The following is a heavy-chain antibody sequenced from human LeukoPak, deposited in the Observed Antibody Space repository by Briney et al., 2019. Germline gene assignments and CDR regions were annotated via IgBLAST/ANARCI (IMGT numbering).Heavy chain of an antibody. V-gene: IGHV1-18*01. CDR2: INTYNGNT. D-gene: IGHD2-15*01. CDR1: GYTLTSYG. Sequence: GASVKVSCKASGYTLTSYGISWVRQAPGQGLECMGWINTYNGNTNYAQKLQGRVTMTTDTSTSTAYMELRSLRSDDTAIYYCARYCSGGSCYPVRPFDYWGQGTLVTVSS. CDR3: ARYCSGGSCYPVRPFDY. J-gene: IGHJ4*02.